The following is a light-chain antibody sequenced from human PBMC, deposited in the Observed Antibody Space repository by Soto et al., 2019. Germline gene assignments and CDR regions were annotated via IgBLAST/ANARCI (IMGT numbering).Light chain of an antibody. Sequence: QSVMTQPPSLSAAPGQTVTISCSGSSSNIGGNSVSWYQQLPGTAPKLLIYDDNKRPSGIPDRVSGSKSGTSATLGITGCQTGDEADYYCGSWDSSLSAYVFGTGTKVTVL. CDR1: SSNIGGNS. CDR3: GSWDSSLSAYV. CDR2: DDN. J-gene: IGLJ1*01. V-gene: IGLV1-51*01.